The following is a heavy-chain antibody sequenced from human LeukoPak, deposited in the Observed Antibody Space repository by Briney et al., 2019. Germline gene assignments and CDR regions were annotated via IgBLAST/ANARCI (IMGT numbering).Heavy chain of an antibody. J-gene: IGHJ3*02. CDR2: IYYSGST. CDR3: ARHMDYYDSSGYGVEALDI. Sequence: SETLSLTCTVSGGSISSSSYYWGWIRQPPGKGLEWIGSIYYSGSTYYNPSLKSRVTISVDTSKNQFSLKLSSVTAADTAVYYCARHMDYYDSSGYGVEALDIWGQGTMVTVSS. CDR1: GGSISSSSYY. V-gene: IGHV4-39*01. D-gene: IGHD3-22*01.